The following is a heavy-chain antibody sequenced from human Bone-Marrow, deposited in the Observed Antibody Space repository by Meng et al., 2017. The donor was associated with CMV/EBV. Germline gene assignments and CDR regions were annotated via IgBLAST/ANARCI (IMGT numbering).Heavy chain of an antibody. CDR3: AVLPGSSVTTAY. CDR1: RLTFSDYY. J-gene: IGHJ4*02. CDR2: IRNKASGYTT. V-gene: IGHV3-72*01. Sequence: SRLTFSDYYMDWVRQAPGKGLELVSRIRNKASGYTTNYAASVKGRFTISRDDSKNSLYLQMNSLKTEDTAVYYCAVLPGSSVTTAYWGQGTLVTVSS. D-gene: IGHD4-17*01.